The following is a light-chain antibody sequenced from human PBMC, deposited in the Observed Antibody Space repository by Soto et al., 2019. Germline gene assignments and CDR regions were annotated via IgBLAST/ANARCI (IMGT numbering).Light chain of an antibody. V-gene: IGKV3-20*01. CDR1: QSVGKNY. J-gene: IGKJ4*01. Sequence: EIVLTQSLGTLSLSPGERATLSCRASQSVGKNYLAWFQQKPGQAPRLLLYDAPSRATGVPDRFSGSGSGTDFTLTISRLEPEDFAVYYCQQYASAPLTFGGGTKVEIK. CDR3: QQYASAPLT. CDR2: DAP.